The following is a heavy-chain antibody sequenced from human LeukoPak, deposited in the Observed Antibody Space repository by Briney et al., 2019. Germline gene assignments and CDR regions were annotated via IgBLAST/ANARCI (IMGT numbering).Heavy chain of an antibody. CDR2: ISYDGSNK. D-gene: IGHD1-26*01. CDR3: AKDGSGSSYYYYYYMDV. CDR1: GFTFSSYG. Sequence: AGGSLRLSCAASGFTFSSYGMHWVRQAPGKGLEWVAVISYDGSNKYYADSVKGRFTISRDNSKNTLYLQMNSLRAEDTAVYYCAKDGSGSSYYYYYYMDVWGKGTTVTVSS. J-gene: IGHJ6*03. V-gene: IGHV3-30*18.